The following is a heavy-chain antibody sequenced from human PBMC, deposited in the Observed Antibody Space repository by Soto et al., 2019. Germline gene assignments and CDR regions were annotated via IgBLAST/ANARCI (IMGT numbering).Heavy chain of an antibody. J-gene: IGHJ6*03. CDR1: GGTFSRYT. CDR2: IIPILGIS. Sequence: QVQLVQSGAEVKKPGSSVKVSCKASGGTFSRYTISWVRQAPGQGLEWMGRIIPILGISNYAQKVQGRVTITADKSTSTAYMELSSLRSEDTAVYYCASTAGYCSLGSCPFYYYYMDVWGKGTTVTVSS. CDR3: ASTAGYCSLGSCPFYYYYMDV. D-gene: IGHD2-15*01. V-gene: IGHV1-69*02.